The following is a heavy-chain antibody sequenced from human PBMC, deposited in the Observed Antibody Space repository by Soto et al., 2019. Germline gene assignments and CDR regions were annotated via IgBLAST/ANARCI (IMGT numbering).Heavy chain of an antibody. D-gene: IGHD6-19*01. Sequence: GESLKISCKGSGYSFSSYWIGWVRQMPGKGLEWMGIIYPGDSDTRYSPSFHGQVTISADKSISTAYLQWSSLKASDTAMYYCARRTNRVAVPGRFYHYIDVWGKGTTVTVSS. J-gene: IGHJ6*03. V-gene: IGHV5-51*01. CDR2: IYPGDSDT. CDR3: ARRTNRVAVPGRFYHYIDV. CDR1: GYSFSSYW.